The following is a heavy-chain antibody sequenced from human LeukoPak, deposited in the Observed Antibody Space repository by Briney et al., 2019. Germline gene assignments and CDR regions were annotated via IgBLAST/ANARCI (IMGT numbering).Heavy chain of an antibody. V-gene: IGHV3-7*01. CDR1: GFSFSSYW. J-gene: IGHJ4*02. CDR3: VGHSDY. CDR2: IKQDGSEK. Sequence: PGGSLRLSCAASGFSFSSYWMSWVRQAPGKGLEWGANIKQDGSEKYYVDSVKGRFTISRDNAKTSLYLQMNSLRAEDTAVYYCVGHSDYWGQGTLVTVSS. D-gene: IGHD3-16*01.